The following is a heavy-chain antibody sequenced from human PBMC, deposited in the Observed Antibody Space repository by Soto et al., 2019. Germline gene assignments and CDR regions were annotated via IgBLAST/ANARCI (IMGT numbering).Heavy chain of an antibody. Sequence: SETPARNCGVYGGSYRGYYWSWIRQPPWKWLEWIGEINHSGSTNYNPSLKSRVTISVDTSKNQFSLKLSSVTAADTAVYYCARKADTFGGVIVIDYWGQGTMVPVSS. J-gene: IGHJ4*02. CDR2: INHSGST. V-gene: IGHV4-34*01. CDR1: GGSYRGYY. CDR3: ARKADTFGGVIVIDY. D-gene: IGHD3-16*02.